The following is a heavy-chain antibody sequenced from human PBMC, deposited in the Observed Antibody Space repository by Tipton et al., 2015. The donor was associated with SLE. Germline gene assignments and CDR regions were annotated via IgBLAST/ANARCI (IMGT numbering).Heavy chain of an antibody. CDR1: GFTFDDYA. V-gene: IGHV3-9*01. D-gene: IGHD3-22*01. J-gene: IGHJ1*01. Sequence: SLRLSCAASGFTFDDYAMHWVRQAPGKGLEWVSGISASGGSTYYADSVKGRFTISRDNSKKTLYLQVNSLRGEDAAVYYCARDSSVYYYIPEYFQEWGQGTLVTVSS. CDR3: ARDSSVYYYIPEYFQE. CDR2: ISASGGST.